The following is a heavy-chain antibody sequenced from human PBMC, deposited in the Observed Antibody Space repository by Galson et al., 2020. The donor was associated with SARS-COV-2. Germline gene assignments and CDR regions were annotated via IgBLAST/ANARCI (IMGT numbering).Heavy chain of an antibody. CDR3: ARDVSGGASDI. V-gene: IGHV3-30*04. Sequence: GGSLRLSCAASGFTFTNYAIHWVRTAPGKGLEWVADLSHAGRIDVHADSVKGRFTIPRDNSANMLFLQMDSLRADDTAVYYCARDVSGGASDIWGQETMVTFSS. CDR1: GFTFTNYA. CDR2: LSHAGRID. D-gene: IGHD1-26*01. J-gene: IGHJ3*02.